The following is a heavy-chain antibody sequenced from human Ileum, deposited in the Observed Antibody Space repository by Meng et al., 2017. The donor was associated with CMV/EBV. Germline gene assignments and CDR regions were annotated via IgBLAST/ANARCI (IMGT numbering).Heavy chain of an antibody. Sequence: SVKVSCKASGGTFSSYAISWVRQAPGQGLEWMGGIIPIFGTANYAQKFQGRVTITTDESTSTAYMELSSLRSEDTAVYYCARDNVTIAAADTYYYYGMDVWGQGTMVTVSS. CDR3: ARDNVTIAAADTYYYYGMDV. CDR1: GGTFSSYA. D-gene: IGHD6-13*01. V-gene: IGHV1-69*05. CDR2: IIPIFGTA. J-gene: IGHJ6*02.